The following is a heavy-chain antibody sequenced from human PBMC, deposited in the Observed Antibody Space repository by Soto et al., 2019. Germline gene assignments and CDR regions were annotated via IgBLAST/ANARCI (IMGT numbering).Heavy chain of an antibody. J-gene: IGHJ6*02. CDR2: IYYSGST. Sequence: SETLSLTCTVSGGSISSYYWSWIRQPPGKGLEWIGYIYYSGSTNYNPSLKSRVTISVDTSKNQFSLKLSSVTAADTAVYYCARDQVVVADTSYYYYGMDVWGQGTTVTVSS. V-gene: IGHV4-59*01. CDR3: ARDQVVVADTSYYYYGMDV. D-gene: IGHD2-15*01. CDR1: GGSISSYY.